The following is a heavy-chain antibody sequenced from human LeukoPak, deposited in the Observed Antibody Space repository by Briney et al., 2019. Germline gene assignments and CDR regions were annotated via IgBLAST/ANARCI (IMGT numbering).Heavy chain of an antibody. CDR3: ATLGSSGYRWFAP. CDR2: IYHSGST. Sequence: ASGTLSLTCAVSGGSISSSNWWSWVRQPPGKGLEWIGEIYHSGSTNYNPSLKSRVTISVDKSKNQFSLRLSSVTAADTAVYYCATLGSSGYRWFAPWGQGTLVTVSS. V-gene: IGHV4-4*02. CDR1: GGSISSSNW. D-gene: IGHD3-22*01. J-gene: IGHJ5*02.